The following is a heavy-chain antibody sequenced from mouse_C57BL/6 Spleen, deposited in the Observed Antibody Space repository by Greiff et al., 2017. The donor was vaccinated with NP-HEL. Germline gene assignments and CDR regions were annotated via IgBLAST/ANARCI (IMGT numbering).Heavy chain of an antibody. J-gene: IGHJ4*01. CDR2: IDPSDSYS. D-gene: IGHD2-5*01. V-gene: IGHV1-50*01. CDR1: GYTFTSYW. Sequence: VQLKQSGAELVKPGASVKLSCKASGYTFTSYWMQWVKQRPGQGLEWIGEIDPSDSYSNSNQKFKGKATLTEDTSSSTAYMQLSSLTSEDSAVCYCARGLGYYSNPYYGMDYWGQGTSVTVSS. CDR3: ARGLGYYSNPYYGMDY.